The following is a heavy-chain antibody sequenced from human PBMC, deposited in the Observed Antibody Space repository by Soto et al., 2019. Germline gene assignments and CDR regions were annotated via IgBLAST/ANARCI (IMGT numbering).Heavy chain of an antibody. Sequence: LSLTCTVSGGSISSGDYYWSWIRQPPGKGLEWIGYIYYSGSTYYNPSLKSRVTISVDTSKNQFSLKLSSVTAADTAVYYCARVGGFGATTIDYWGQATLVTVSS. CDR1: GGSISSGDYY. CDR2: IYYSGST. CDR3: ARVGGFGATTIDY. D-gene: IGHD3-10*01. V-gene: IGHV4-30-4*01. J-gene: IGHJ4*02.